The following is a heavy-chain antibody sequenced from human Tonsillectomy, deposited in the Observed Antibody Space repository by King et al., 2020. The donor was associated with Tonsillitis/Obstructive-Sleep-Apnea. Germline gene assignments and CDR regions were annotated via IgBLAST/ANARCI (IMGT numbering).Heavy chain of an antibody. Sequence: DVQLVESGGGLVQPGGSLRLSCAASGFTFNTYAMSWVRQAPGKGLEWVSAISSSGGSTYYADSVKGRFTISRDNSKNTLYLQMNSLRAEDTAVYYFAKNYYDSSGPRYFYYYMDVWGRGTTVTVSS. CDR3: AKNYYDSSGPRYFYYYMDV. CDR2: ISSSGGST. D-gene: IGHD3-22*01. CDR1: GFTFNTYA. J-gene: IGHJ6*03. V-gene: IGHV3-23*04.